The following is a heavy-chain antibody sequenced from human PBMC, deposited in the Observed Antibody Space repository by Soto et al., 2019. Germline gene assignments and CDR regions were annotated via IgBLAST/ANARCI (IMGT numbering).Heavy chain of an antibody. CDR1: GGTFSLYA. Sequence: GASVKVSCKASGGTFSLYAISWVRQAPGQGLERMGWISAYNGNTNYAQKLQGRVTITTDTSTSTAYMELRSLRSDDTAVYYCARDPGTRSDYWGQGTLVTVSS. CDR2: ISAYNGNT. V-gene: IGHV1-18*01. CDR3: ARDPGTRSDY. D-gene: IGHD3-10*01. J-gene: IGHJ4*02.